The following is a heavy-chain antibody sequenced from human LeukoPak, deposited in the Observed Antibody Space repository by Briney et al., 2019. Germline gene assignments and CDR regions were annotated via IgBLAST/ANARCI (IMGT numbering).Heavy chain of an antibody. V-gene: IGHV3-20*04. CDR2: ISWNGGST. CDR1: GFTFDDYG. D-gene: IGHD6-13*01. CDR3: ARDDAAVLYSGSWFLDY. Sequence: PGGSLRLSCAASGFTFDDYGMSWVRQAPGKGLEWVSGISWNGGSTGYADSVKGRFTISRDNAKNSLYLQMNSLRAVDTALYYCARDDAAVLYSGSWFLDYWGQGTLVTVSS. J-gene: IGHJ4*02.